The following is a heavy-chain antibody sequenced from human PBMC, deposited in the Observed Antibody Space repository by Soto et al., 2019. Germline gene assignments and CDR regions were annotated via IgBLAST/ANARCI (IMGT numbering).Heavy chain of an antibody. Sequence: GESLKISCKGSGYSFITYWIGWVRQMPGKGLEWMAMIYPADSETRYSPSFQGHVTISADKSISTAYLQWSSLKASDTAIYYCARLLITIVRGVIPSDGWFDPWGQGTLVTVSS. CDR2: IYPADSET. J-gene: IGHJ5*02. CDR1: GYSFITYW. D-gene: IGHD3-10*01. CDR3: ARLLITIVRGVIPSDGWFDP. V-gene: IGHV5-51*01.